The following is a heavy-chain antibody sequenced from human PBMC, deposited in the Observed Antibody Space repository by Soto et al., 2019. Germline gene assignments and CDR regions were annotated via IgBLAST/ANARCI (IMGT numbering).Heavy chain of an antibody. CDR3: ARHSDTAMVSLDY. V-gene: IGHV4-39*01. CDR1: GGSISSSSYY. J-gene: IGHJ4*02. D-gene: IGHD5-18*01. CDR2: IYYSGST. Sequence: SETLSLTCTVSGGSISSSSYYWGWIRQPPGKGLEWIGSIYYSGSTYYNPSLKSRVTISVDTSKNQFSLKLSSVTAADTAVYYCARHSDTAMVSLDYWGQGTLVTVSS.